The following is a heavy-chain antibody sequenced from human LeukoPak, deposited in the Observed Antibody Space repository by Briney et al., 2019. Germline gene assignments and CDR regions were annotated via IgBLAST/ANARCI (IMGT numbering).Heavy chain of an antibody. CDR1: GFTFSSYG. CDR2: IRFDGSNK. V-gene: IGHV3-30*02. D-gene: IGHD2-2*01. Sequence: PGGFLRLSCAASGFTFSSYGMHWVRQAPGKGLEWVAFIRFDGSNKYYADSVKGRFTISRDNSKNTLYLQMNSLRGEDTAVYYCARGYCSSTACSYFDYWGQGTLVTVSS. J-gene: IGHJ4*02. CDR3: ARGYCSSTACSYFDY.